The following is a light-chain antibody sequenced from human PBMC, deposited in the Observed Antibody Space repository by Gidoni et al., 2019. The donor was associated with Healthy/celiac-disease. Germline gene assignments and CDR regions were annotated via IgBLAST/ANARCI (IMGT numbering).Light chain of an antibody. V-gene: IGLV2-14*01. CDR1: SSDVGFYNY. Sequence: QSALTQPASVSGSPGQSITISCTGTSSDVGFYNYVSWYQHHPGKAPKLMIYAVSNRPSGVSTRFSGSKSGNTASLTISGLQAEDEGDYYCSSYTTSSTVVFGGGTKLTV. J-gene: IGLJ2*01. CDR2: AVS. CDR3: SSYTTSSTVV.